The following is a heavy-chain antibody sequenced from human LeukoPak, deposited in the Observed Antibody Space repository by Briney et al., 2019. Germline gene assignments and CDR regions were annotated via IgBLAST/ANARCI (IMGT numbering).Heavy chain of an antibody. Sequence: DPGGSLRLSCAASGFTFSNYAMSWVRQAPGKGLEWVSAITGSGGGTYYADSVKGRFTISRDNSKNTLYLQMNSLRAEDTAVYYCAKWGDYDVLTGYYVPDYWGQGTLVTVSS. CDR2: ITGSGGGT. D-gene: IGHD3-9*01. V-gene: IGHV3-23*01. J-gene: IGHJ4*02. CDR1: GFTFSNYA. CDR3: AKWGDYDVLTGYYVPDY.